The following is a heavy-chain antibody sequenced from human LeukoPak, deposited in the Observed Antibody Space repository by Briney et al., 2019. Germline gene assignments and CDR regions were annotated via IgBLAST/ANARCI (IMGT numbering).Heavy chain of an antibody. D-gene: IGHD1-1*01. CDR2: INWNGGST. V-gene: IGHV3-20*04. J-gene: IGHJ4*02. Sequence: GGTLRLSCEVSGFIFGDYGMSWVRQAPGKGLEWVAGINWNGGSTGYADSVKGRFTISRDNAKTSLYLQMNSLRAEDTALYYCARDRPNWNDAADYWGQGTLVTVSS. CDR1: GFIFGDYG. CDR3: ARDRPNWNDAADY.